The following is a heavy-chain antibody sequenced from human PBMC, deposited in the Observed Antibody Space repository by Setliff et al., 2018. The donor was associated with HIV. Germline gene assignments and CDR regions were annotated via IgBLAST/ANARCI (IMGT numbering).Heavy chain of an antibody. V-gene: IGHV2-70*17. D-gene: IGHD1-26*01. J-gene: IGHJ4*02. CDR1: GFSLSASGMC. Sequence: ESGPTLVNPTQTLTLTCTFSGFSLSASGMCVSWIRQPPGKALEWLARIDWDDDKFYTTSLKTRLTISKDTSKTQVVLKMTNMDPVDTATYYCARMISYSPYFDYWGQGTPVTVSS. CDR3: ARMISYSPYFDY. CDR2: IDWDDDK.